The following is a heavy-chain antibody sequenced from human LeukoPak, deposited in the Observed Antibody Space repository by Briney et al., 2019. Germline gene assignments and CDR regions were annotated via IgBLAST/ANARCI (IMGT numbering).Heavy chain of an antibody. Sequence: GGSLRLSCAASGFTVSSNYMSWVRQAPGKGLEWVSVIYCGGSTYYADSVKGRFTISRDNSKNTLYLQMNSLRAEDTAVYYCARDLTAVARPYYGMDVWGQGTTVTVSS. CDR2: IYCGGST. CDR3: ARDLTAVARPYYGMDV. CDR1: GFTVSSNY. V-gene: IGHV3-53*01. J-gene: IGHJ6*02. D-gene: IGHD6-19*01.